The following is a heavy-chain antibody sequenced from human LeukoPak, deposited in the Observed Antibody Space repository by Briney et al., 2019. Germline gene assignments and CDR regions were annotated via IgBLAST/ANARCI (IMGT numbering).Heavy chain of an antibody. V-gene: IGHV3-53*01. CDR3: ARAYGDYSLGAFDI. CDR1: GFTVSSNY. D-gene: IGHD4-17*01. J-gene: IGHJ3*02. CDR2: IYSGGST. Sequence: PGGSLRLSCAASGFTVSSNYMSWVRQAPGKGPEWVSVIYSGGSTYYADSVKGRFTISRDNSKNTLYLQMNSLRAEDTAVYYCARAYGDYSLGAFDIWGQGTMVTVSS.